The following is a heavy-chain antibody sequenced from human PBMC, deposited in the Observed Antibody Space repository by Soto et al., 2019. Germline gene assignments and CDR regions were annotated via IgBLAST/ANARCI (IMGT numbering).Heavy chain of an antibody. J-gene: IGHJ5*02. CDR1: GGSMRGYF. CDR3: ARDPGYSSSPANWFDP. D-gene: IGHD5-18*01. CDR2: IYYTGRT. V-gene: IGHV4-59*01. Sequence: SETLSLTCTVSGGSMRGYFWTWIRQPPGKGLEWIGYIYYTGRTNYSPSLKSRLTISVDTSNNKFSLRLDSVTAADTAVYYCARDPGYSSSPANWFDPWGQGTVVTVSS.